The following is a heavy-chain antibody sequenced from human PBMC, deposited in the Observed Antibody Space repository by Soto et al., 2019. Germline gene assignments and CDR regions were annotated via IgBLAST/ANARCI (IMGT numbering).Heavy chain of an antibody. CDR1: GFTFSSYA. J-gene: IGHJ4*02. V-gene: IGHV3-23*01. D-gene: IGHD3-22*01. CDR2: ISAGGGST. Sequence: GGSLRLSCAASGFTFSSYAMSWVRQAPGKGLEWVSSISAGGGSTYYADSVKGRFTISRDNSKNTLFLQMNSLRAEDTAVFYCAKGRTSYYYDSSAYYLCDYWGQGALVTVSS. CDR3: AKGRTSYYYDSSAYYLCDY.